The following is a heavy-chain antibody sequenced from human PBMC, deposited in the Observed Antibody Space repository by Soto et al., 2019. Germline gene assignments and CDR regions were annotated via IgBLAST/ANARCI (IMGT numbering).Heavy chain of an antibody. V-gene: IGHV1-69*01. CDR3: ARPQSITMIVVVPKPFDY. Sequence: QVQLVQSGAEVKKPGSSVKVSCKASGGTFSSYAISWVRQAPGQGLEWMGGIIPIFGTANYAQKFQGRVTITANETTSTAYMELSSLRSEDTAVYYCARPQSITMIVVVPKPFDYWGQGTLVTVSS. J-gene: IGHJ4*02. D-gene: IGHD3-22*01. CDR1: GGTFSSYA. CDR2: IIPIFGTA.